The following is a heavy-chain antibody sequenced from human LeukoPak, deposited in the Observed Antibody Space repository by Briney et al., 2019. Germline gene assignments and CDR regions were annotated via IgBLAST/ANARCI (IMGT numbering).Heavy chain of an antibody. Sequence: ASVKVSCKTSGYTFTSYGISWVRQAPGQGPEWMGWISAYNGNTNYAQKLQGRVTMTTDTSTSTAYMELRSLRSDDTAVYYCARTPTLWFGELIWGQGTMVTVSS. CDR1: GYTFTSYG. V-gene: IGHV1-18*01. J-gene: IGHJ3*02. CDR2: ISAYNGNT. CDR3: ARTPTLWFGELI. D-gene: IGHD3-10*01.